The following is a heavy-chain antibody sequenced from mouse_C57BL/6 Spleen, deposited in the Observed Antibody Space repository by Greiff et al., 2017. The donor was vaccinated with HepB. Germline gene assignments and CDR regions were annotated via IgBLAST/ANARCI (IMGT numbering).Heavy chain of an antibody. D-gene: IGHD1-1*01. CDR2: ISDGGSYT. V-gene: IGHV5-4*03. J-gene: IGHJ4*01. CDR3: ARRRGSSAPYYAMDY. CDR1: GFTFSSYA. Sequence: EVQVVESGGGLVKPGGSLKLSCAASGFTFSSYAMSWVRQTPEKRLEWVATISDGGSYTYYPDNVKGRFTISRDNAKNNLYLQMSHLKSEDTAMYYCARRRGSSAPYYAMDYWGQGTSVTVSS.